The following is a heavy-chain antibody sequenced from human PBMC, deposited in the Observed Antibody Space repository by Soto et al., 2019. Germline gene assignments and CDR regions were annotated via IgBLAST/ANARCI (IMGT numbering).Heavy chain of an antibody. V-gene: IGHV5-51*01. D-gene: IGHD6-6*01. CDR1: GYSFASYW. CDR3: ARTRSFTLGFYYDGMDV. J-gene: IGHJ6*02. Sequence: PGESLKISCRGSGYSFASYWIGWVRQMPGKDLEWMGIIYPGDSDTRYSPSFQGQVTISADKSLRTAYLQWTSLKASDTALYYCARTRSFTLGFYYDGMDVWGQGTPVTVSS. CDR2: IYPGDSDT.